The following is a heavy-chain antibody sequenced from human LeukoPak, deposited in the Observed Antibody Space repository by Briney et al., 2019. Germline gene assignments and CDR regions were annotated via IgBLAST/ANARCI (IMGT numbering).Heavy chain of an antibody. D-gene: IGHD2-2*01. J-gene: IGHJ4*02. CDR3: AKAAGYCSSTSCYPPIIRY. CDR1: GFTFSSYA. CDR2: ISGSGGST. V-gene: IGHV3-23*01. Sequence: GGSLSLSCAASGFTFSSYAMSWVRQAPGKGLEWVSAISGSGGSTYYADSVKGRFTISRDNSKNTLYLQMNSLRAEDTAVYYCAKAAGYCSSTSCYPPIIRYWGQGTLVTVSS.